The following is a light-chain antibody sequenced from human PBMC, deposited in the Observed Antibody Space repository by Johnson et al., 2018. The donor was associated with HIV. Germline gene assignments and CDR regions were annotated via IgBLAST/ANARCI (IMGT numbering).Light chain of an antibody. CDR3: GTWVSSLIAFYV. J-gene: IGLJ1*01. CDR2: DNN. CDR1: SSNIGNNY. Sequence: QSALTQPPSVSAAPGQKVTISCSGSSSNIGNNYVSWYQQLPGTAPKLLIYDNNKRPSGIPDLFSGSKSGTSATLGITGLQTGDEADDYCGTWVSSLIAFYVFGTGTKVTVL. V-gene: IGLV1-51*01.